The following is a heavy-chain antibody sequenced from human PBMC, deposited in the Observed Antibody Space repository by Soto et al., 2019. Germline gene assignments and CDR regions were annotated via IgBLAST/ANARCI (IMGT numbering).Heavy chain of an antibody. Sequence: PGGSLRLSCAASGFTFSTYALSWVRQAPGKGLEWVSAISANGQGIYYADSVRGRFTIYRDNSKNTIFLHMDSLRAEDTAVYYCAKDRNYPRDQFHYWGQGTLVTVSS. V-gene: IGHV3-23*01. CDR3: AKDRNYPRDQFHY. D-gene: IGHD1-7*01. CDR1: GFTFSTYA. J-gene: IGHJ4*02. CDR2: ISANGQGI.